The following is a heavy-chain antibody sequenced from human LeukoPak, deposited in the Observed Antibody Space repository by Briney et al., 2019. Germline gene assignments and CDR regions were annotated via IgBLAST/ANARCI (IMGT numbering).Heavy chain of an antibody. CDR3: ARDQTYHPTGDWDFDY. V-gene: IGHV3-64D*06. CDR2: ISSNGGST. D-gene: IGHD7-27*01. Sequence: PGGSLRLSCSASGFTFSSYTMHWVRQAPGKGLEYVSGISSNGGSTYYADSVKDRFTISRDNSKNTLYLQMGSLRVEDTAVYYCARDQTYHPTGDWDFDYWGQGTLVTVSA. J-gene: IGHJ4*02. CDR1: GFTFSSYT.